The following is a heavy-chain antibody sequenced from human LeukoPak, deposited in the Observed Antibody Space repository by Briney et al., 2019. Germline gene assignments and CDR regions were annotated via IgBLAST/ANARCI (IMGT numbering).Heavy chain of an antibody. V-gene: IGHV1-18*01. J-gene: IGHJ5*02. CDR3: ARDPIVFRTAKAQWLDWFDP. CDR1: GYTFTSYA. CDR2: ISAYNGNT. D-gene: IGHD6-19*01. Sequence: GASVKVSCKASGYTFTSYAMNWVRQAPGQGLEWMGWISAYNGNTNYAQKLQGRVTMTTDTSTSTAYMELRSLRSDDTAVYYCARDPIVFRTAKAQWLDWFDPWGQGTLITVSS.